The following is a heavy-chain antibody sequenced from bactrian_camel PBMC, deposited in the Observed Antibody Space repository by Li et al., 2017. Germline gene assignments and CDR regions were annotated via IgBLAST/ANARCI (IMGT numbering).Heavy chain of an antibody. CDR3: AANRVVGFPPGTADFKS. CDR2: IYSGGRGT. J-gene: IGHJ6*01. Sequence: DVQLVESGGGSVQPGGSLRLSCTVSGYTFSRNCLGWFRQAPGKEREAVASIYSGGRGTYYADSVKDRFSASRDNDKNTFYLQMNSLKPEDTAMYYCAANRVVGFPPGTADFKSWGQGTQVTVS. D-gene: IGHD5*01. CDR1: GYTFSRNC. V-gene: IGHV3S40*01.